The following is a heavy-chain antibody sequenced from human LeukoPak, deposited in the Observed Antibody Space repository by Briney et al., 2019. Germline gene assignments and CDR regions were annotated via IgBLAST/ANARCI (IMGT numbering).Heavy chain of an antibody. D-gene: IGHD1-26*01. CDR3: AREWGHGDFDY. CDR2: INHSGST. CDR1: GGSFSGYN. Sequence: RTSETLSLTCAVYGGSFSGYNWNWIRQPPGKGLEWIGEINHSGSTNYNPSLKSRLTISVDTSKNQFSLRLSSVTAADTAVYYCAREWGHGDFDYWGQGTLVTVSS. J-gene: IGHJ4*02. V-gene: IGHV4-34*01.